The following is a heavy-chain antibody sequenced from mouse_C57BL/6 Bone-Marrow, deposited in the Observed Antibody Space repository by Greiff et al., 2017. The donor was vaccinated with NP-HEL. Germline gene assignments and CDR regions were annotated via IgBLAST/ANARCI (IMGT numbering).Heavy chain of an antibody. V-gene: IGHV1-64*01. CDR3: ARIGSRY. CDR1: GYTFTSYW. J-gene: IGHJ2*01. D-gene: IGHD1-1*01. Sequence: QVHVKQPGAELVKPGASVKLSCKASGYTFTSYWMHWVKQRPGQGLEWIGMIHPNSGSTNYNEKFKSKATLTVDKSSSTAYMQLSSLTSGDAAVYYCARIGSRYWGQGTTLTVSS. CDR2: IHPNSGST.